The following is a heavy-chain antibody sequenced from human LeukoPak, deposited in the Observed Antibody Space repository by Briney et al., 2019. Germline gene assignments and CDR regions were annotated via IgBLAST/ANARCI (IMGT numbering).Heavy chain of an antibody. D-gene: IGHD3-10*01. CDR3: ARELPFDY. CDR1: GYTFTDYS. J-gene: IGHJ4*02. V-gene: IGHV1-2*06. Sequence: ASVKVSCKASGYTFTDYSVHWVRQAPGQGLEWMGRINPNSGATNYAQKFQGRVTMTRDTSISTVYMELNRLGSDDTAVYYCARELPFDYWGQGTLVTFSS. CDR2: INPNSGAT.